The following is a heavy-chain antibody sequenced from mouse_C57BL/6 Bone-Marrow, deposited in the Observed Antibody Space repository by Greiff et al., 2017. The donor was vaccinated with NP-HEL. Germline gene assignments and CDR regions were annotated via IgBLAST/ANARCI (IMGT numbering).Heavy chain of an antibody. V-gene: IGHV14-4*01. D-gene: IGHD1-1*01. CDR1: GFNINDDY. Sequence: EVKLLESGAELVRPGASVKLSCTASGFNINDDYMHWVKQRPEQGLEWIGWFNPENGDTEYASKFEGKATITADTSSNTAYLQLSRLTSEDTAVYYCTTQDYEYYAMDYWGQGTSVTVSS. CDR3: TTQDYEYYAMDY. CDR2: FNPENGDT. J-gene: IGHJ4*01.